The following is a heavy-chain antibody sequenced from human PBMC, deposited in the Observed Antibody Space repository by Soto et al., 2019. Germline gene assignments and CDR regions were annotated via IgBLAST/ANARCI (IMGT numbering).Heavy chain of an antibody. J-gene: IGHJ4*02. CDR2: ISYDGSNK. CDR1: GFTFSSYA. D-gene: IGHD5-12*01. V-gene: IGHV3-30-3*01. Sequence: QVPLVESGGGVVQPGRSLRLSCAASGFTFSSYAMHWVRQAPGKGLEWVAVISYDGSNKYYADSVKGRFTISRDNSKNTLYLQMNSLRAEDTAVYYCAREGVEMATDYWGQGTLVTVSS. CDR3: AREGVEMATDY.